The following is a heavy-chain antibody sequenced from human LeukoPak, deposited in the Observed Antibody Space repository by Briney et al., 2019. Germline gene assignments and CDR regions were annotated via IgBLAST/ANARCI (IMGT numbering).Heavy chain of an antibody. CDR2: IYPNSGGT. J-gene: IGHJ4*02. V-gene: IGHV1-2*02. CDR1: GYTFTGYY. CDR3: ARGLLEYSGYETVLADY. D-gene: IGHD5-12*01. Sequence: ASVKVSCKASGYTFTGYYMHWVRQAPGQGLEWMGWIYPNSGGTNYAQKFQGRVTMTRDTSISTAYMELRSLRSDDTAVYYCARGLLEYSGYETVLADYWGQGTLVTVSS.